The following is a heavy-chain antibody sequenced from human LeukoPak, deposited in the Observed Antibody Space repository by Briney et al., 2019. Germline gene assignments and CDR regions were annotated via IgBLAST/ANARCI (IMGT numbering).Heavy chain of an antibody. CDR2: IYHSGRT. D-gene: IGHD3-10*01. CDR3: ARGGGEEFGKYDVFDY. V-gene: IGHV4-30-2*01. CDR1: GGSISSGSYS. J-gene: IGHJ4*02. Sequence: PSETLSLTRAVSGGSISSGSYSWSWIRRPPGKGLEWIGYIYHSGRTYYNPSLKSRVTISIDRSKNQFSLRLSSVTAADTAVYYCARGGGEEFGKYDVFDYWGQGTLVTVSS.